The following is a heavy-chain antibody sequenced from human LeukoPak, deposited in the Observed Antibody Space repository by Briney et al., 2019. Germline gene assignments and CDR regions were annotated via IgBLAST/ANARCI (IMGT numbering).Heavy chain of an antibody. J-gene: IGHJ4*02. CDR2: ISYSGRT. CDR3: AGKTGDLYYFVY. Sequence: PSETLSLTCTVSGGSISSYYWSWIRQPPGKGLEWIGYISYSGRTNYNPSLKSRVTISVDKSKNQFSLRLSSVTAADTAVYYCAGKTGDLYYFVYWGQGTLVTVSS. D-gene: IGHD7-27*01. V-gene: IGHV4-59*01. CDR1: GGSISSYY.